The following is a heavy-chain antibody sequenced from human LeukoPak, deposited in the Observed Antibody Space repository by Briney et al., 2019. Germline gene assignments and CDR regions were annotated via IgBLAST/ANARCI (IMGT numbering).Heavy chain of an antibody. CDR3: ARDRPSCSGCSCSPHDAFDI. CDR1: GFTFSSYG. J-gene: IGHJ3*02. Sequence: GGSLRLSCAASGFTFSSYGMHRVRQAPGKGLEWVALIRYDGSNKYYAGSVEGRFTISRDHSKNTLYPQMNSLRAEDTAVYYCARDRPSCSGCSCSPHDAFDIWGQGTMVTVSS. CDR2: IRYDGSNK. V-gene: IGHV3-30*02. D-gene: IGHD2-15*01.